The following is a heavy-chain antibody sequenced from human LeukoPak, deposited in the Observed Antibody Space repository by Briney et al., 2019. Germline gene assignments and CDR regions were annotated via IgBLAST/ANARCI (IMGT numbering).Heavy chain of an antibody. Sequence: QLGGSLRLSCVASGFTFSSYWMHWVRQDPRKGLVWVSRISGDGRNINYADSVKGRFTVSRDNSKNTLYLQMNSLRAEDTAMYYCAKDRSYSGYEPLDYWGQGTLVTVSS. J-gene: IGHJ4*02. V-gene: IGHV3-74*01. CDR1: GFTFSSYW. D-gene: IGHD5-12*01. CDR2: ISGDGRNI. CDR3: AKDRSYSGYEPLDY.